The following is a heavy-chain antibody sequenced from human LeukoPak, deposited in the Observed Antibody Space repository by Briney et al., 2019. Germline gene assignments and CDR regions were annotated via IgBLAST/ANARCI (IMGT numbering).Heavy chain of an antibody. CDR1: GFTFSSYA. CDR3: ARVQLERLIDY. D-gene: IGHD1-1*01. CDR2: ISYDGSNK. V-gene: IGHV3-30*04. J-gene: IGHJ4*02. Sequence: GGSLRLSCAASGFTFSSYAMHWVRQAPGKGLEWVAVISYDGSNKYYADSVKGRFTISGDNSKNTLYLQMNSLRAEDTAVYYCARVQLERLIDYWGQGTLVTVSS.